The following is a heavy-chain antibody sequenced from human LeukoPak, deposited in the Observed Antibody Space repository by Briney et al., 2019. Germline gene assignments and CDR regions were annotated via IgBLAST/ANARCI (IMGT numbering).Heavy chain of an antibody. CDR3: ARFSPRAMRNYLDF. CDR2: IYPRGST. CDR1: GGSISSGSYS. J-gene: IGHJ4*02. Sequence: NTSQTLSLTCAVSGGSISSGSYSWSWLRQPPGKGLEWIGYIYPRGSTYYNPSLKSRVILSLDKSANQFSLNLSSVTAADTAVYYCARFSPRAMRNYLDFWGQGTLVTVSS. V-gene: IGHV4-30-2*01.